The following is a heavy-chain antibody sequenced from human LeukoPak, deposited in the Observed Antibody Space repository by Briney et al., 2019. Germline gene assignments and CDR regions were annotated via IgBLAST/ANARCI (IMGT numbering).Heavy chain of an antibody. V-gene: IGHV3-30*02. CDR1: GFTFSSYG. Sequence: GGSLRLSCAASGFTFSSYGMHWVRQAPGKGLGWVAFIRYDGSNKYYADSVKGRFTISRDNSKNTLYLQMNSLRAEDTAVYYCAKDRTYYDILTGYYNVDWGQGTLVTVSS. D-gene: IGHD3-9*01. J-gene: IGHJ4*02. CDR3: AKDRTYYDILTGYYNVD. CDR2: IRYDGSNK.